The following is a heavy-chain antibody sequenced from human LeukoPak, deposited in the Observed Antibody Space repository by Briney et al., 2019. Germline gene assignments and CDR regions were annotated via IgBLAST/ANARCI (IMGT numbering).Heavy chain of an antibody. CDR2: INPNSGGT. Sequence: ASVKVSCKASGYTFTNYYMHWVRQAPGQGLEWMGRINPNSGGTNYAQKFQGRVTMTRDTSISTAYMELSRLRSDDTAVYYCAREAYCTNGVCYNNWFDPWGQGTLVTVSS. CDR1: GYTFTNYY. J-gene: IGHJ5*02. D-gene: IGHD2-8*01. V-gene: IGHV1-2*06. CDR3: AREAYCTNGVCYNNWFDP.